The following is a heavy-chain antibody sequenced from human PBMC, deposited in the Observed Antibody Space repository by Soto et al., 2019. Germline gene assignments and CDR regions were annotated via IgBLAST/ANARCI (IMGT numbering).Heavy chain of an antibody. CDR1: GFSFSSYS. CDR2: ISTTSGTI. CDR3: ARDLDCGDDCYSY. D-gene: IGHD2-21*02. J-gene: IGHJ4*02. Sequence: EEPLVESGGGLVQPGGSLRLSCAASGFSFSSYSMNWVRQAPGKGLEWISYISTTSGTIFYADSVKGRFTISRDNAKSSLSLQMNTLRDEDTAVYYCARDLDCGDDCYSYWGQGTLVTVSS. V-gene: IGHV3-48*02.